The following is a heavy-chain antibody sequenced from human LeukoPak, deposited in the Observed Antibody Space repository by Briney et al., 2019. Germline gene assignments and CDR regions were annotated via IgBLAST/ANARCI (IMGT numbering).Heavy chain of an antibody. CDR2: IYSGGST. D-gene: IGHD3-3*01. CDR1: GFTVSSNY. J-gene: IGHJ4*02. Sequence: GGSLRLSCAASGFTVSSNYMSWVRQAPGKGLEWVSVIYSGGSTYYEDSVKGRFTISRDNPKNTLYLQMNSLRAEDTAVYYCARGGFWSGYSNHFDYWGQGTLVTVSS. V-gene: IGHV3-53*01. CDR3: ARGGFWSGYSNHFDY.